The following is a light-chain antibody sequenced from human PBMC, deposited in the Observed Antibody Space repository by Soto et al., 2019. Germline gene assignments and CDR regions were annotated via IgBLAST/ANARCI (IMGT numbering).Light chain of an antibody. CDR3: QQFNSYYSWT. J-gene: IGKJ1*01. CDR1: QSISGW. V-gene: IGKV1-5*03. CDR2: KAS. Sequence: DIQMSQSPSALSASVGDRVTITCRARQSISGWLAWYQQKPVKAPNLLMYKASSLESGVPSRFSGTESGTEFTLTISSMQPDDVATYYCQQFNSYYSWTFGQGTKVDIK.